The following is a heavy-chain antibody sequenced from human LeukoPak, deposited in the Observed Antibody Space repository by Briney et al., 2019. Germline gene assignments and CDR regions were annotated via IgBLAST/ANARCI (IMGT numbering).Heavy chain of an antibody. CDR1: GGSISSYY. CDR2: IYYSGST. V-gene: IGHV4-59*01. J-gene: IGHJ6*03. CDR3: ARVYYYDSSGYWDYYYYMDV. D-gene: IGHD3-22*01. Sequence: SETLSLTCTVSGGSISSYYLSWIRQPPGKGLEWIGYIYYSGSTNYNPSLKSRVTISVDTSKNQFSLKLSSVTAADTAVYYCARVYYYDSSGYWDYYYYMDVWGKGTTVTVSS.